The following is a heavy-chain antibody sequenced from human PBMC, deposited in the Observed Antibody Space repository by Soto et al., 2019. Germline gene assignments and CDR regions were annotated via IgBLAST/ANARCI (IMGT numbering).Heavy chain of an antibody. J-gene: IGHJ4*02. V-gene: IGHV4-61*01. CDR2: IYNDGNT. CDR3: ARTVITVGNLEAFDH. D-gene: IGHD3-3*01. CDR1: GGSVSSVKYF. Sequence: PSETLSLTCNVSGGSVSSVKYFWSWIRQPPGRGLEWIAYIYNDGNTNYNPSLKSRATISVDTSKNQCSLKLTSVTAADSAVYFCARTVITVGNLEAFDHWGQGVLVTVYS.